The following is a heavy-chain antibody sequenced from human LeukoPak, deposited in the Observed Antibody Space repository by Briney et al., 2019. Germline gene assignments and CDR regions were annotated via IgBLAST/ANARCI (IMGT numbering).Heavy chain of an antibody. CDR1: GFTFSSYA. J-gene: IGHJ4*02. D-gene: IGHD5-18*01. CDR2: ITASGGNT. CDR3: TKGNGYSYGRYYFDY. Sequence: GGSLRLSCAASGFTFSSYAMGWVRQAPGKGLEWVSAITASGGNTYYADSVKGRFTISRDNSKNTLYLQVNSLRAEDTAVYYCTKGNGYSYGRYYFDYWGQGTLVTVSS. V-gene: IGHV3-23*01.